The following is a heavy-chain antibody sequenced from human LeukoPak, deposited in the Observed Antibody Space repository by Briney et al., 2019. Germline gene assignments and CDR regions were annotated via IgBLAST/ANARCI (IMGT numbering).Heavy chain of an antibody. D-gene: IGHD3-10*01. CDR2: ISSSGSTI. CDR1: GFTFSDYY. V-gene: IGHV3-11*04. Sequence: GGSLRLSCAASGFTFSDYYMSWIRQAPGKGLEWVSYISSSGSTIYYADSVKGRFTISRDNAKNSLYLQMNSLRAEDTAVYYCARVKALWFGESRFDYWGQGTLVTVSS. CDR3: ARVKALWFGESRFDY. J-gene: IGHJ4*02.